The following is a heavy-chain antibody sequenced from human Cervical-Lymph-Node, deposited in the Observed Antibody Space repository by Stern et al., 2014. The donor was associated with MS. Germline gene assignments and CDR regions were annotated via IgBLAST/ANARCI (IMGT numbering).Heavy chain of an antibody. D-gene: IGHD3-22*01. CDR1: GGTFSSFA. CDR2: IIPIFGTA. Sequence: QVQLGQSGAEVKKPGSSVKVSCKASGGTFSSFAISWVRQAPGQGFELMGGIIPIFGTANYAQKFQGRVTMTADESTSTAHMELSSLRSEDTAVYFCARGGYYSDSSDYDRPFDYWGQGTLVTVSS. V-gene: IGHV1-69*01. CDR3: ARGGYYSDSSDYDRPFDY. J-gene: IGHJ4*02.